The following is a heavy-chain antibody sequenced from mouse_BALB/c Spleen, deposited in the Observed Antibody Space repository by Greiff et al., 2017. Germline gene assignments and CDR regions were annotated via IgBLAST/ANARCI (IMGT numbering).Heavy chain of an antibody. CDR3: FYDYLAY. CDR2: IYPGDGDT. Sequence: QVQLQQSGPELVKPGASVKISCKASGYAFSSSWMNWVKQRPGQGLEWIGRIYPGDGDTNYNGKFKGKATLTADKSSSTAYMQLSSLTSVDSAVYFCFYDYLAYWGQGTLVTVSA. J-gene: IGHJ3*01. CDR1: GYAFSSSW. D-gene: IGHD2-4*01. V-gene: IGHV1-82*01.